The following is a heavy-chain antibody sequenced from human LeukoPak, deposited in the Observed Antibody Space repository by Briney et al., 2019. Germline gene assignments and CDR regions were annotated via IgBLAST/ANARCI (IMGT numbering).Heavy chain of an antibody. CDR3: ARDHYCSSTSCYPDI. CDR2: IIPIFGTA. CDR1: GGTFSSYA. D-gene: IGHD2-2*01. Sequence: SMKVSCKASGGTFSSYAISWVRQAPGQGLEWMGGIIPIFGTANYAQKFQGRVTITADESTSTAYMELSSLRSEDTVVYYCARDHYCSSTSCYPDIWGQGTMVTVSS. J-gene: IGHJ3*02. V-gene: IGHV1-69*13.